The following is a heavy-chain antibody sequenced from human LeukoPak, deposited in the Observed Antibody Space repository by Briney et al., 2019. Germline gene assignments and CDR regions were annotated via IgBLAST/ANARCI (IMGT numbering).Heavy chain of an antibody. CDR1: GYTFTSYD. J-gene: IGHJ6*02. V-gene: IGHV1-8*01. CDR3: ARGRCGPRYYFYYGIDV. CDR2: MNPNSGNT. D-gene: IGHD2-21*01. Sequence: GASVKVSCKASGYTFTSYDINWVRQATGQGLEWMGGMNPNSGNTGNAQKFQGRGTMTRNTYISTAYMELSSLRSVDTAVYYCARGRCGPRYYFYYGIDVWGQGTTVTVSS.